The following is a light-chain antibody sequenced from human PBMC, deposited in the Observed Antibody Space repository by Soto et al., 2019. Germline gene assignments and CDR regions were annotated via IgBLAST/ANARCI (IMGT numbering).Light chain of an antibody. Sequence: EIVLTQSPGTLSLSPGERATLSCRASQSVSTNYLAWYQRKPGQAPRLLIYGASSRATDIPARFSGSGSGTDFILTITRLRPEDFAVYYCQQYGSSPPTFGQGTKVEIK. CDR1: QSVSTNY. J-gene: IGKJ1*01. V-gene: IGKV3-20*01. CDR2: GAS. CDR3: QQYGSSPPT.